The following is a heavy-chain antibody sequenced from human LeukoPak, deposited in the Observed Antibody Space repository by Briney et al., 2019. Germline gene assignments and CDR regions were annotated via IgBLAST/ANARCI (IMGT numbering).Heavy chain of an antibody. J-gene: IGHJ3*02. CDR3: ARVDSSSWYNAFDI. CDR1: GFTVSSNY. CDR2: IYSGGST. Sequence: PGGSLRLSCAASGFTVSSNYMSWVRQAPGKGPEWVSVIYSGGSTYYADSAKGRFTISRDNSKNTLYLQMNSLRAEDTAVYYCARVDSSSWYNAFDIWGQGTMVTVSS. D-gene: IGHD6-13*01. V-gene: IGHV3-66*01.